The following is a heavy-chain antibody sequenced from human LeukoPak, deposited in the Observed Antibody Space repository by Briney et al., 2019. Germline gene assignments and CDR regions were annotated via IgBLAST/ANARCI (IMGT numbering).Heavy chain of an antibody. J-gene: IGHJ6*02. CDR3: ARARVKVRGVITSYYYGMDV. CDR1: GFTVSTNY. CDR2: IYSGGNT. V-gene: IGHV3-66*01. D-gene: IGHD3-10*01. Sequence: GSLRLSCASSGFTVSTNYMSWVRQAPGKGLEWVSVIYSGGNTYYADSVKGRFTISRDNAKNSLYLQMNSLRAEDTAVYYCARARVKVRGVITSYYYGMDVWGQGTTVTVSS.